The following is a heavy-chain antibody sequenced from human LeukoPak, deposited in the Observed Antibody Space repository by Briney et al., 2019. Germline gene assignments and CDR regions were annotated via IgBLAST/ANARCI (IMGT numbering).Heavy chain of an antibody. CDR2: IYYSGST. J-gene: IGHJ4*02. Sequence: SETLSRTCAVSGYSISSSNWWGWIRQPPGKGLEWIGYIYYSGSTYYNPSLKSRVTMSVDTSKNQFSLKPSSVTAVDTAVYYCARVGYCSGGSCSGFDYWGQGTLVTVSS. CDR1: GYSISSSNW. V-gene: IGHV4-28*01. CDR3: ARVGYCSGGSCSGFDY. D-gene: IGHD2-15*01.